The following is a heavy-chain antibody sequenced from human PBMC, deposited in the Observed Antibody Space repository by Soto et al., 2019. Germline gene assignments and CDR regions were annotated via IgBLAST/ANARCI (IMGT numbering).Heavy chain of an antibody. Sequence: PSETLSLTCTVSGDSITASYSNWAWIRQPPGKGLEWIGTFYYSGTTSQNPPLRSRITISGDTSRYQFSLTLRSVTAADSGVCYCAKVVRDDVRRSDLDHWGQGTLVTVSS. D-gene: IGHD2-15*01. CDR3: AKVVRDDVRRSDLDH. V-gene: IGHV4-39*01. CDR2: FYYSGTT. J-gene: IGHJ4*02. CDR1: GDSITASYSN.